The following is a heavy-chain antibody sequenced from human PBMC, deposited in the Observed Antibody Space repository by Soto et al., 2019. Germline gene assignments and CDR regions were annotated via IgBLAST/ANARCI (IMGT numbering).Heavy chain of an antibody. V-gene: IGHV3-11*01. J-gene: IGHJ6*02. CDR1: GFTFSDYY. CDR3: ARHSPPFFYGSGPWDV. D-gene: IGHD3-10*01. Sequence: GGSLRLSCVASGFTFSDYYMSWIRQAPGKGLEWVSYISSSGSTIYYADSVKGRFTISRDNAKNSLYLQMNSLRAEDTAVYYCARHSPPFFYGSGPWDVWGQGTTVTVSS. CDR2: ISSSGSTI.